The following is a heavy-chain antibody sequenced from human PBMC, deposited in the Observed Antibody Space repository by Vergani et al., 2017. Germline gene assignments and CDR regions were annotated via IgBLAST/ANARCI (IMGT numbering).Heavy chain of an antibody. Sequence: QVQLVQSGAEVNNPPSSLPLSSPSSLSPFSTSPISWLQQAPGQGLACLGRIIPIFGTANYAQKFQGRVTITADKSTSTAYMELSSLRSEDTAVYYCAGFCGDREDWGQGTLVTVSS. V-gene: IGHV1-69*14. D-gene: IGHD5-24*01. CDR2: IIPIFGTA. CDR3: AGFCGDRED. J-gene: IGHJ4*02. CDR1: LSPFSTSP.